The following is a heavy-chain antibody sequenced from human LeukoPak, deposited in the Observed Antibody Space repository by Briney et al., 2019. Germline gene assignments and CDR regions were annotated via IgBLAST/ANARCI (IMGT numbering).Heavy chain of an antibody. Sequence: SVKVSCKASGGTFSSYAISWVRQAPGQGLEWMGGIIPIFGTANYAQKFQGRVTITTGESTSTAYMELSSLRSEDTAVYYCARDLIHYCSSTSCYGVMDVWGKGTTVTVSS. V-gene: IGHV1-69*05. CDR1: GGTFSSYA. J-gene: IGHJ6*03. CDR3: ARDLIHYCSSTSCYGVMDV. D-gene: IGHD2-2*01. CDR2: IIPIFGTA.